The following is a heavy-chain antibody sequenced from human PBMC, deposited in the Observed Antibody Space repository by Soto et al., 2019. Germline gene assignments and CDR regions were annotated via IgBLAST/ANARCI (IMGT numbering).Heavy chain of an antibody. Sequence: PSETLSLTCTVSGGSINSGGYYWSWIRQHPGKGLEWIGYINYSGSTNYNASLKSRVIISRDTSKNQLSLNLSSVTAADTAIYYCARNYYNSKVYGDWGQGTLVTVSS. J-gene: IGHJ4*02. D-gene: IGHD3-22*01. V-gene: IGHV4-31*03. CDR1: GGSINSGGYY. CDR3: ARNYYNSKVYGD. CDR2: INYSGST.